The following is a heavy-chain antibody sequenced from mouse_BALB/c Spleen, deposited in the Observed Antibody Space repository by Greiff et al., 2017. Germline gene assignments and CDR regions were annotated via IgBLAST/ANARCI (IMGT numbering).Heavy chain of an antibody. J-gene: IGHJ4*01. CDR2: ISSGGGST. CDR1: GFAFSSYD. V-gene: IGHV5-12-1*01. Sequence: EVQLVESGGGLVKPGGSLKLSCAASGFAFSSYDMSWVRQTPEKRLEWVAYISSGGGSTYYPDTVKGRFTISRDNAKNTLYLQMSSLKSEDTAMYYCARQGLRLRGAMDYWGQGTSVTVSA. CDR3: ARQGLRLRGAMDY. D-gene: IGHD1-2*01.